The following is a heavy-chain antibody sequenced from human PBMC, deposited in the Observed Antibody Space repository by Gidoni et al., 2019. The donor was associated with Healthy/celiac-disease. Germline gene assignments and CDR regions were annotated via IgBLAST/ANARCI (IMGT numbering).Heavy chain of an antibody. CDR1: GGSISSSRYY. J-gene: IGHJ4*02. CDR2: IYYSGST. D-gene: IGHD6-19*01. V-gene: IGHV4-39*01. CDR3: ARHESSIAVAGTFFDY. Sequence: QLQLQESGPGRVKPSETLSLTCTVSGGSISSSRYYWGWIRQPPGKGLEWIGSIYYSGSTYYNPSLKSRVTISVDTSKNQFSLKLSSVTAADTAVYYCARHESSIAVAGTFFDYWGQGTLVTVSS.